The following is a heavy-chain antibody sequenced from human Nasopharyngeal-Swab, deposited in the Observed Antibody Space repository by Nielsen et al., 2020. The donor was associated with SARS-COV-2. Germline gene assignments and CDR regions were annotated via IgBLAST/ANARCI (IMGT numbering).Heavy chain of an antibody. CDR3: AREDDFWSGSTDYYYYYYMDV. CDR2: ISSSSSYI. J-gene: IGHJ6*03. Sequence: VRQAPGKGLEWVSSISSSSSYIYYADSVKGRFTISRDNAKNSLYLQMNSLRAEDTAVYYCAREDDFWSGSTDYYYYYYMDVWGKGTTVTVS. D-gene: IGHD3-3*01. V-gene: IGHV3-21*01.